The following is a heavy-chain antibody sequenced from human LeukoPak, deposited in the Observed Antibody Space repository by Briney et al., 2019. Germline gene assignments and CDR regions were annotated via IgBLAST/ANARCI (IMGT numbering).Heavy chain of an antibody. Sequence: PSETLSLTCTVSGGSISSYYWSWIRQPPGKGLEWIGYIYYSGSTNYNPSLKSRVTISVDTSKNQFSLKLSSVTAADTAVYYCARGGLLWFGDFDYWGQGTLVTVSS. CDR2: IYYSGST. CDR1: GGSISSYY. CDR3: ARGGLLWFGDFDY. J-gene: IGHJ4*02. V-gene: IGHV4-59*12. D-gene: IGHD3-10*01.